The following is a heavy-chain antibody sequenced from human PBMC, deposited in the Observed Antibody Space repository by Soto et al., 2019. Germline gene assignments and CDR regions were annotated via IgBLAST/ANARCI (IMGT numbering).Heavy chain of an antibody. Sequence: QVQLVQSGAEVKKPGASVKVSCKASGYTFTSYGISWVRQAPGQGLEWMGWISANNGNTNYAQKLQGKVTMTTAPSTSTAYMELRSLRSDDTAVYYCARDWETTVTTPPDYWRQGTLVTVSS. D-gene: IGHD4-17*01. CDR2: ISANNGNT. CDR3: ARDWETTVTTPPDY. J-gene: IGHJ4*02. V-gene: IGHV1-18*01. CDR1: GYTFTSYG.